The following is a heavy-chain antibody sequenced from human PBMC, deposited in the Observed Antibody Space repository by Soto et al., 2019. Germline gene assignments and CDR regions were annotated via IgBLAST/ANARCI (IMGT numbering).Heavy chain of an antibody. D-gene: IGHD3-22*01. V-gene: IGHV4-31*03. CDR3: ARGNLDYDSSGYYSRNSDAFDI. CDR2: IYYSGST. J-gene: IGHJ3*02. CDR1: GGSISSGGYY. Sequence: SETLSLTCTVSGGSISSGGYYWSWIRHHPGKGLEWIGYIYYSGSTYYNPSLKSRVTISVDTSKNQFSLKLSSVTAADTAVYYCARGNLDYDSSGYYSRNSDAFDIWGQGTMVTVSS.